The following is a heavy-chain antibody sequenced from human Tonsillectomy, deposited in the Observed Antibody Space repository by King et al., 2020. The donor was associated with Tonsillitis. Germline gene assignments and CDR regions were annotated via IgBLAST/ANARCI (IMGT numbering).Heavy chain of an antibody. CDR2: IYYSVST. Sequence: QLQESGPGLVKPSETLSLTCTVFNGSISGYYWSWIRQPPGKGLEWIGYIYYSVSTNYNPSLKSRVTISVDTSKNQFSLKLSPVTAADTAVYYCARMPEGGATTTGWGALDYWGQGTLVTVSS. D-gene: IGHD1-26*01. V-gene: IGHV4-59*01. J-gene: IGHJ4*02. CDR3: ARMPEGGATTTGWGALDY. CDR1: NGSISGYY.